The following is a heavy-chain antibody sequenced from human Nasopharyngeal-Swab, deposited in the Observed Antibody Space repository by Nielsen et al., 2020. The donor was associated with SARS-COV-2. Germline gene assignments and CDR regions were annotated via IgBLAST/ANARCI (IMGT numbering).Heavy chain of an antibody. D-gene: IGHD4-17*01. CDR1: GFTFSSFG. CDR2: IAHEASNE. J-gene: IGHJ4*02. Sequence: GWSLRLSCAASGFTFSSFGMHWVRQAPGKGLEWAAFIAHEASNEYYGDSVKGRFSISRVSSKNTLYLQMDSLRGEDTAVYYCARDAPAHYGAFYWGRGTLVTVSS. V-gene: IGHV3-30*03. CDR3: ARDAPAHYGAFY.